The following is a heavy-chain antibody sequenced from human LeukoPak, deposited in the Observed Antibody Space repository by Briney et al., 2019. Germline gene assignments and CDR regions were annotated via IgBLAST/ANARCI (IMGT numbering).Heavy chain of an antibody. CDR2: INPNSGGT. Sequence: EASVKVSCKASGYTFTGYYIHWVRQAPGRGLEWMGWINPNSGGTNYAQKFQGRVTMTSDTSISTAYMELSRLRSDDTAVYYCARPYCGGDCYFGLGNWFDPWGQGTLVTVSS. V-gene: IGHV1-2*02. J-gene: IGHJ5*02. CDR3: ARPYCGGDCYFGLGNWFDP. D-gene: IGHD2-21*01. CDR1: GYTFTGYY.